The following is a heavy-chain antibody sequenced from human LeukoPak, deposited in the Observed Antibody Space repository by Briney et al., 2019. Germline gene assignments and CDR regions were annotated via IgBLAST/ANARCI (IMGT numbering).Heavy chain of an antibody. CDR3: ARDRDGNVLLWFGELLYGLGWFDP. CDR2: ISAYNGNT. V-gene: IGHV1-18*01. J-gene: IGHJ5*02. CDR1: GYTFTSYG. Sequence: GASVKVSCKASGYTFTSYGISWVRQAPRQGLEWMGWISAYNGNTNYAQKFQGRVTMTRDTSISTAYMELSRLRSDDTAVYYCARDRDGNVLLWFGELLYGLGWFDPWGQGTLVTVSS. D-gene: IGHD3-10*01.